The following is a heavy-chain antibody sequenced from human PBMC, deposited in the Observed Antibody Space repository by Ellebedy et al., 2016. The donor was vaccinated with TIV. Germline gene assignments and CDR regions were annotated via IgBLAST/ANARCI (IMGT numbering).Heavy chain of an antibody. D-gene: IGHD3-10*01. CDR3: ARFISWFDP. V-gene: IGHV5-51*01. CDR2: IYLGDSDT. J-gene: IGHJ5*02. CDR1: GYSFTSYW. Sequence: KVSCKGSGYSFTSYWFGWVRQMPGKGLEWMGIIYLGDSDTRYSPSFQGQVTISADKSISTAYLQWSSLKASDTAMYYCARFISWFDPWGQGTLVTVSS.